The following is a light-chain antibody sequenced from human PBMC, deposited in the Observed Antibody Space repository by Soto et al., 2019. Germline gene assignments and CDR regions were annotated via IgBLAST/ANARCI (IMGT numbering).Light chain of an antibody. V-gene: IGKV3-20*01. CDR1: QSVSSSY. Sequence: EVVLTQSPGTLSLSPGERATLSCRASQSVSSSYLAWYQHKPGQAPRLLIYGASTRAPGIPDRFSGGGSGTDFTLTISRLEPEDFAVYYCQQYGRSPPGFTFGPGTQLDIK. CDR2: GAS. J-gene: IGKJ3*01. CDR3: QQYGRSPPGFT.